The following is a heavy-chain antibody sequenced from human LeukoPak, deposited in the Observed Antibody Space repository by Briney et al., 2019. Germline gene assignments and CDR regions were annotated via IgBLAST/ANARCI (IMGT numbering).Heavy chain of an antibody. CDR2: IYTTGST. CDR3: ARGKYYYDSSSSYRYFDP. Sequence: PSETLSLTCTVSGGSISSYYWSWIRQPAGKGLEWIGRIYTTGSTNYNPSLKSRVTMSIGTSKKQFSLKLTSVTAADTAVYYCARGKYYYDSSSSYRYFDPWGQGTLVTVSS. J-gene: IGHJ5*02. CDR1: GGSISSYY. V-gene: IGHV4-4*07. D-gene: IGHD3-22*01.